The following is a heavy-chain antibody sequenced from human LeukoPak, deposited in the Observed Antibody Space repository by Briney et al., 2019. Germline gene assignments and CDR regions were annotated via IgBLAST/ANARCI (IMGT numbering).Heavy chain of an antibody. V-gene: IGHV4-31*11. CDR1: GESFSGYY. CDR2: IYYSGST. Sequence: PSETLSLTCAVYGESFSGYYWSWIRQHPGKGLEWIGYIYYSGSTYYNPSLKSRVTISVDTSKNQFSLKLSSVTAADTAVYYCACGGDDFYAFDIWGQGTMVTVSS. D-gene: IGHD2-21*02. J-gene: IGHJ3*02. CDR3: ACGGDDFYAFDI.